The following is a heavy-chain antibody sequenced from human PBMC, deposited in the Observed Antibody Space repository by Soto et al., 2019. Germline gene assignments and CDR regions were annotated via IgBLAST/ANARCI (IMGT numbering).Heavy chain of an antibody. V-gene: IGHV2-5*02. J-gene: IGHJ4*02. CDR1: GFSLDTSGVG. D-gene: IGHD6-19*01. CDR3: APRIPVPGTFDY. CDR2: IYWDDDN. Sequence: QITLKESGPTLVKPTQTLTLTCTFSGFSLDTSGVGVGWIRQPPGKALEWLALIYWDDDNRYSPSLKGRLTIXKXXSKNQVVLTMTDMDPVDTATYFCAPRIPVPGTFDYWGQGTLVTVSS.